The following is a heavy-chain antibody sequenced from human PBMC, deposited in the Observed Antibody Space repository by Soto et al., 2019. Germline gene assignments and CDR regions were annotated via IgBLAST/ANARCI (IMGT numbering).Heavy chain of an antibody. CDR3: VRGHLSFDL. Sequence: GGSLRLSCAASGFTFSSYAMNWVRQAPGKGLEWVSVIGGSGGSTYYADSVKGRFTISRDNSKNTLYLQMNSLRAEDTAVYYCVRGHLSFDLWGQGTLVTVSS. V-gene: IGHV3-23*01. J-gene: IGHJ4*02. CDR2: IGGSGGST. CDR1: GFTFSSYA.